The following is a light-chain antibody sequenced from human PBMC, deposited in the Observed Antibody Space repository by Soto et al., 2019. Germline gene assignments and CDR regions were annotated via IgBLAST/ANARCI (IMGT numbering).Light chain of an antibody. Sequence: EIVMTQSPATLSVSPGERNTLSCMASQSVSNNLAWYQQKPGQAPRLLIFGASTRATGIPARFSGSWSGTEFTLTISSLQSEYFVVYYCQQYNNWPLTFGQGTKVEFK. CDR2: GAS. CDR1: QSVSNN. J-gene: IGKJ1*01. V-gene: IGKV3-15*01. CDR3: QQYNNWPLT.